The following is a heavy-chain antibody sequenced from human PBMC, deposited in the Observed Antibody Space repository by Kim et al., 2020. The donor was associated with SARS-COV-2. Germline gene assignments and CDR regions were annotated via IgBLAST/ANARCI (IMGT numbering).Heavy chain of an antibody. CDR1: GGSIRSYY. D-gene: IGHD5-12*01. V-gene: IGHV4-59*13. CDR2: LYHSGST. CDR3: AREPQPITSGSSYGMDF. J-gene: IGHJ6*01. Sequence: SETLSLTCTVSGGSIRSYYWSWIRQPPGKGLEWIGFLYHSGSTNYNPSLKSRVTISVDTSKNKFSLKLSSVTAAATAVYYCAREPQPITSGSSYGMDFWG.